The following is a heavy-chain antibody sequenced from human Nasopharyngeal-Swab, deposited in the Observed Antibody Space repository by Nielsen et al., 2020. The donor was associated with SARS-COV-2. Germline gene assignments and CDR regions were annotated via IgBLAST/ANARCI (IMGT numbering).Heavy chain of an antibody. CDR3: TRCGGGCYSGRDY. CDR2: IRSNGNTYAT. J-gene: IGHJ4*02. Sequence: GASLNTSCAASGFTFSDSAIHWVRQASGKGMEWVGRIRSNGNTYATAYAASVKGRFIIFRDDPTNTAYLQMNSLKTEDTAMYYCTRCGGGCYSGRDYWGQGTLVTVSS. CDR1: GFTFSDSA. V-gene: IGHV3-73*01. D-gene: IGHD2-15*01.